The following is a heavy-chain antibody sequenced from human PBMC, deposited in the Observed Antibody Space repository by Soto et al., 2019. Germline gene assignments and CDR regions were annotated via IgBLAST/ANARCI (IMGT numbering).Heavy chain of an antibody. CDR1: GFTFSSYA. Sequence: PGGSLRLSCADSGFTFSSYAMSWVRQAPVKWLEWVSAISGSGGSTYYADSVKGRFTISRDNSKNTLYLQMNSLRAEDTAVYYCAKGSTVTTPRSRYYFDYWGQGTLVTVSS. V-gene: IGHV3-23*01. J-gene: IGHJ4*02. CDR3: AKGSTVTTPRSRYYFDY. D-gene: IGHD4-17*01. CDR2: ISGSGGST.